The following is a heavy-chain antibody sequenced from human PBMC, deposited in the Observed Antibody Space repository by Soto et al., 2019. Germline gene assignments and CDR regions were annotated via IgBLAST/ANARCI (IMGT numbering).Heavy chain of an antibody. D-gene: IGHD3-16*01. V-gene: IGHV2-5*02. CDR1: GFSFSSSGVG. J-gene: IGHJ4*02. CDR2: IYWDDER. Sequence: QITLEESGPTLVIHTQTLTLTCTFSGFSFSSSGVGVGWIRQPPGKALEWLAIIYWDDERRYSPSLRSRLTITKDSSKNQVVLTMTNMDTVDTATYYCAHKGGSPGSRDRHVDYWGQGTLVTVSS. CDR3: AHKGGSPGSRDRHVDY.